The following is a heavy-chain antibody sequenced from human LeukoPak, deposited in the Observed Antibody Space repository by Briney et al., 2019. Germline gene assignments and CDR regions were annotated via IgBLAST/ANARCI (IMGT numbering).Heavy chain of an antibody. Sequence: PGGSLRLSCAASGFTFSSYSLNWVRQAPGKGLDWVSFISSISSYIYYVDSVKGRFTIARDNAKTSLYLQMNSLRAEDTAVYYCARVGVVVVAATRYYYYGMDVWGKGTTLTVCS. CDR3: ARVGVVVVAATRYYYYGMDV. V-gene: IGHV3-21*01. CDR1: GFTFSSYS. CDR2: ISSISSYI. J-gene: IGHJ6*04. D-gene: IGHD2-15*01.